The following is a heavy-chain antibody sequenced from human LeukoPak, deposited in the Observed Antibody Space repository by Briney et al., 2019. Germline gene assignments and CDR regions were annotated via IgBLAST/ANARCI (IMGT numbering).Heavy chain of an antibody. CDR1: GFTVSSNY. Sequence: PGGSLRLSCAASGFTVSSNYMSWVRQAPGKGLEWVSVIYSGGSTYYADSVKGRFTISRDNSKNTLYLQMNSLRAEDTAVYYCARGIAVARGPWFDPWGQGTLVTVSS. CDR3: ARGIAVARGPWFDP. J-gene: IGHJ5*02. V-gene: IGHV3-66*01. D-gene: IGHD6-19*01. CDR2: IYSGGST.